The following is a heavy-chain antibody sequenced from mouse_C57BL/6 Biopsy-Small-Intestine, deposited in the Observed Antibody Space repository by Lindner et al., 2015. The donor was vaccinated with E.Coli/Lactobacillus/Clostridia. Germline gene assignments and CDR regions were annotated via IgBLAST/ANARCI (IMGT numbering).Heavy chain of an antibody. J-gene: IGHJ4*01. V-gene: IGHV1-66*01. D-gene: IGHD2-12*01. CDR2: MNPDSGNS. CDR1: GYTFSNYD. CDR3: ARDALPSGSRNSWSWFDP. Sequence: SVKVSCKASGYTFSNYDINWVRQAPGQGPEWMGWMNPDSGNSGFALKFQGRVTVTSDTYTSTVYMELKYLLPDDSAVYYCARDALPSGSRNSWSWFDPWGQGTLVTVSS.